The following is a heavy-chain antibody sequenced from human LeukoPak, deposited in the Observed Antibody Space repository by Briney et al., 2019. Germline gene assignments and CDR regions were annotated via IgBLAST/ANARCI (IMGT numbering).Heavy chain of an antibody. CDR2: IKQDGSEK. CDR1: GFTFSSHW. Sequence: PGGSLRLSCAASGFTFSSHWMSWVRQAPGKGLEWVANIKQDGSEKYYVDSVKGRFTISRDNAKNSLYLQMNSLRAEDTAVYYCARDSYSSSWYHYYGMDVWGQGTTVTVSS. V-gene: IGHV3-7*05. CDR3: ARDSYSSSWYHYYGMDV. J-gene: IGHJ6*02. D-gene: IGHD6-13*01.